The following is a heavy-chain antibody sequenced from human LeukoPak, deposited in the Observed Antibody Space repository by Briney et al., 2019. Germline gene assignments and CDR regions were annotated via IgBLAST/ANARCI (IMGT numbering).Heavy chain of an antibody. V-gene: IGHV3-7*01. CDR1: GFTFSSYW. CDR3: ARDPRYYSDLYYFVY. CDR2: IKQDGSEQ. Sequence: GGSLRLSCAASGFTFSSYWMSWVRQAPGKGPEWVAYIKQDGSEQSYVDSVKGRFTISRDNAKNSLYLQMNGLRAEDTAVYYCARDPRYYSDLYYFVYWGQGTLVTVSS. J-gene: IGHJ4*02. D-gene: IGHD3-22*01.